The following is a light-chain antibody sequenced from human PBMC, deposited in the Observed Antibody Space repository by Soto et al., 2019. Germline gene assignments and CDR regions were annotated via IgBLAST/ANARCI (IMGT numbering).Light chain of an antibody. CDR3: SSYATSSTYVV. CDR2: EVS. J-gene: IGLJ2*01. Sequence: QSALTQPASVSGSPGQSITISCTGTSSDIGVYNYVSWYQQHPGKAPKLIINEVSNRPSGVSNRFSGSKSGNTASLTISGLQAEDEAEYSCSSYATSSTYVVFGGGTKLTVL. CDR1: SSDIGVYNY. V-gene: IGLV2-14*01.